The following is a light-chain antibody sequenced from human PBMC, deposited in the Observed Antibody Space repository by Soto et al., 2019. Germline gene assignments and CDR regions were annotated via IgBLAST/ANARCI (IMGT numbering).Light chain of an antibody. CDR3: GTWDASLGVA. Sequence: QSVLTQPPSVSAAPGQKVTISCSGSSSNIGDNYVSWYQQLPGTAPKLLIYDNNKRPSGIPDRFSGSKSGTSATLGITGLQTGDEADYYCGTWDASLGVAFGGGTKVTVL. V-gene: IGLV1-51*01. CDR1: SSNIGDNY. J-gene: IGLJ2*01. CDR2: DNN.